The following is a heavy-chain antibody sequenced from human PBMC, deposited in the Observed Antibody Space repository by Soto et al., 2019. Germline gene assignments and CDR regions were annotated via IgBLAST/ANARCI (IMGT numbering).Heavy chain of an antibody. CDR1: GGSISSSSYY. J-gene: IGHJ4*02. D-gene: IGHD2-15*01. Sequence: PSETLSLTCTVSGGSISSSSYYWGWIRQPPGKGLEWIGSIYYSGSTYYNPSLKSRVTISVDTSKNQFSLKLSSVTAADTAVYYCASREGGQMDCSGGSCYSVCFDYWGQGTLVTVSS. V-gene: IGHV4-39*01. CDR2: IYYSGST. CDR3: ASREGGQMDCSGGSCYSVCFDY.